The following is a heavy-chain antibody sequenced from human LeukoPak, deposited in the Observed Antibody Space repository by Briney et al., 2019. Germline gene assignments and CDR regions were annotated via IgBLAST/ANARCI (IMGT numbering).Heavy chain of an antibody. CDR1: DGSISNYY. V-gene: IGHV4-59*01. CDR3: ARGPPYPHWYFEL. Sequence: PSETLSLTCPVSDGSISNYYWTWIRQPPGKGLEWIGYIHYRGSTNYNPSLKSRVTISVDTSKDQFSLNLSSVIAADTAVYYCARGPPYPHWYFELWGRGTLVTVSS. CDR2: IHYRGST. J-gene: IGHJ2*01.